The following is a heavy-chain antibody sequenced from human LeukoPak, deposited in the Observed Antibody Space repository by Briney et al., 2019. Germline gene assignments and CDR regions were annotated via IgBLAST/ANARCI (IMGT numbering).Heavy chain of an antibody. J-gene: IGHJ6*03. CDR3: VRDLRDRRGYSNYYMDV. CDR1: ERMVRNSY. D-gene: IGHD3-10*01. CDR2: IYSGGST. V-gene: IGHV3-53*01. Sequence: GGSLRLSCEGPERMVRNSYMSWVRQSPGRGLEWVSVIYSGGSTDYADSVKGRFTTSRDTSKNTLYLQMNDVRAEDTGIYYCVRDLRDRRGYSNYYMDVWGKGTTVTVSS.